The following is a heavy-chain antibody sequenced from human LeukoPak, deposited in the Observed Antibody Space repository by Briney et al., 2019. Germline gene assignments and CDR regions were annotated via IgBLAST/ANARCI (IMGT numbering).Heavy chain of an antibody. Sequence: PGGSLRLSCATSGFTFDDFGMAWVRQVPGKGPEWVSGINWNGETIAYRDSVKGRFTISRDSARRPVYLQMNSLRDEETALYYCAKEKGANWDPFDYWGRGTVVIVSS. CDR2: INWNGETI. CDR1: GFTFDDFG. J-gene: IGHJ4*02. CDR3: AKEKGANWDPFDY. D-gene: IGHD7-27*01. V-gene: IGHV3-20*04.